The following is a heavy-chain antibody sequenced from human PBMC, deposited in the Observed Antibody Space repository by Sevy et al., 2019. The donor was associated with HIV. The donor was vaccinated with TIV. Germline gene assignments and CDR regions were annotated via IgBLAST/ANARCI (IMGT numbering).Heavy chain of an antibody. J-gene: IGHJ4*02. D-gene: IGHD3-16*01. CDR2: ISPSSSTI. CDR1: GFTFSTSA. CDR3: ARDRFVEK. V-gene: IGHV3-48*02. Sequence: GGSLRLSCAASGFTFSTSAMNWVRQAPGKGLEWVSYISPSSSTIYYADSVKGRFTISRDNAKNSLYLQMNNLRDEDTAVYYCARDRFVEKWGQGTLVTVSS.